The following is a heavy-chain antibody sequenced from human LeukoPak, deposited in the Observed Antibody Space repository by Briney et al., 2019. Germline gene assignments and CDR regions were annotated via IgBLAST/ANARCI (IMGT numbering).Heavy chain of an antibody. CDR1: GFTVSSNS. J-gene: IGHJ4*02. CDR2: IYSGGNT. Sequence: GGSLRLSCTVSGFTVSSNSWSWVRQAPGKGLEWVSFIYSGGNTHYSDSVKGRFTISRDSSKNTLYLQMNSLRAEDTAIYYCARRAGEYSHPYDYWGQGTLVTVSS. D-gene: IGHD2-15*01. V-gene: IGHV3-53*01. CDR3: ARRAGEYSHPYDY.